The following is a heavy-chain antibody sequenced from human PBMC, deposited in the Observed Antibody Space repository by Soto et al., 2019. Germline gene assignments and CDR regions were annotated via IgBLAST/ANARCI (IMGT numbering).Heavy chain of an antibody. CDR2: MRQDGREE. J-gene: IGHJ6*02. D-gene: IGHD5-18*01. CDR3: TRDGYTLDLDV. Sequence: PGGSLRLSCAASGFTFSSYWMSWVRQTPGKGLEWVATMRQDGREEHYVDFVKGRFTISRDNARNFFYLQMNSLTGEDTAVYYCTRDGYTLDLDVWGLGNPVTVYS. CDR1: GFTFSSYW. V-gene: IGHV3-7*03.